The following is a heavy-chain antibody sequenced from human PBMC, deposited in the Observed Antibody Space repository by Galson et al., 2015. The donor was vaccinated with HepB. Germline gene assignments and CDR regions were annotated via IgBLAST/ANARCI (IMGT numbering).Heavy chain of an antibody. Sequence: SVKVSCKASGYTFTGYYMHWVRQAPGQGLEWMGRINPNSGGTNYAQKFQGRVTMTRDTSISTAYMELSRLRSDDTVVYYCARVSCSSCWCDGMDVWGQGTTVTVSS. CDR3: ARVSCSSCWCDGMDV. J-gene: IGHJ6*02. D-gene: IGHD6-13*01. CDR1: GYTFTGYY. CDR2: INPNSGGT. V-gene: IGHV1-2*05.